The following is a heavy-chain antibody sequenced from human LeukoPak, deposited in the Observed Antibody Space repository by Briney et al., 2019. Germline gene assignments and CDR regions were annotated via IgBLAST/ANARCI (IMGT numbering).Heavy chain of an antibody. J-gene: IGHJ3*02. Sequence: PGGSLRLSCAASGFTFSSYSMNWVRQAPGKGLEWVSYISSSSSTIYYADSVKGRFTISRDNAKNSLYLQMNSLRAEDTAVYYCARDRWELLAFDIWGQGTMVTVCS. V-gene: IGHV3-48*01. CDR1: GFTFSSYS. CDR3: ARDRWELLAFDI. CDR2: ISSSSSTI. D-gene: IGHD1-26*01.